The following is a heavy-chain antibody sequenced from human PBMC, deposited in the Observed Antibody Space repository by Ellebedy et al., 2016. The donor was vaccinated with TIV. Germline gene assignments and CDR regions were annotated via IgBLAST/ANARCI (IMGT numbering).Heavy chain of an antibody. V-gene: IGHV4-39*01. CDR3: ASLSPPPASYGMDV. CDR1: GGSISSSTYY. Sequence: PSDTLSLTCTVPGGSISSSTYYWGWIRQPPGKGLEWIGSIYYSGSTYYNPSLTSRVTISVDTSKNQFSLKLSSVTAADTAVYYCASLSPPPASYGMDVWGQGTTVTVSS. D-gene: IGHD2-2*01. CDR2: IYYSGST. J-gene: IGHJ6*02.